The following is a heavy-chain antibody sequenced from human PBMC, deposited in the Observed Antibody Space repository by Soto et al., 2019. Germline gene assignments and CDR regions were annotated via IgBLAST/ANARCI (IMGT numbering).Heavy chain of an antibody. V-gene: IGHV3-23*01. CDR1: GFTFSSYA. Sequence: PGGSLRLSCAASGFTFSSYAMSWVRQAPGKGLEWVSAISGSGGSTYYADSVKGRFTISRDNSKNTLYLQMNSLRAEDAAVYYCAKVDRDFWSGYYLPNGDYYGMDVWGQGTTVTVSS. CDR2: ISGSGGST. CDR3: AKVDRDFWSGYYLPNGDYYGMDV. J-gene: IGHJ6*02. D-gene: IGHD3-3*01.